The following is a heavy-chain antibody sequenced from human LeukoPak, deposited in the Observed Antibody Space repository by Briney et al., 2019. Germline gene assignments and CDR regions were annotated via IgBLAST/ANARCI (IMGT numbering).Heavy chain of an antibody. D-gene: IGHD1-26*01. CDR1: GFTVSSNY. Sequence: GSLRLSCAASGFTVSSNYMSWIRQPPGKGLEWIGEINHSGSTNYNPSLKSRVTISVDTSKNQFSLKLSSVTAADTAVYYCARHDGLVGATIGIDYWGQGTLVTVSS. J-gene: IGHJ4*02. V-gene: IGHV4-34*01. CDR2: INHSGST. CDR3: ARHDGLVGATIGIDY.